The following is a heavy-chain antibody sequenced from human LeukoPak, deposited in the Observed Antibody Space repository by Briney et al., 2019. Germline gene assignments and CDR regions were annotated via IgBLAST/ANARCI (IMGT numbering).Heavy chain of an antibody. V-gene: IGHV5-51*01. D-gene: IGHD5-18*01. Sequence: GESLKISCKGSGYSFTSYWIGWVRQMPGKGLEWMGSIYPGESDTRYSPSCQGQVTISADKSLSTAYLQWRSLKASDTAMYYCARRRGYSYGFVETSSTYHNWFDPWGQGTLVTVSS. CDR3: ARRRGYSYGFVETSSTYHNWFDP. J-gene: IGHJ5*02. CDR1: GYSFTSYW. CDR2: IYPGESDT.